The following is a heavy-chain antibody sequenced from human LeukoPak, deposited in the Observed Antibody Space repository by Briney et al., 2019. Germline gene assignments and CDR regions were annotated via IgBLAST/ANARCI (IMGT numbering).Heavy chain of an antibody. D-gene: IGHD6-13*01. Sequence: PGETLCLTCTVSSGSISGYYWNWIRQPPGKGLEWIGYIYYSGSTNYNPSLQSRVTISVDTSKNQFSLKLSSVTAADTAVYFCARGYSSRLIHYWGQGTFASVSS. V-gene: IGHV4-59*01. J-gene: IGHJ4*02. CDR3: ARGYSSRLIHY. CDR1: SGSISGYY. CDR2: IYYSGST.